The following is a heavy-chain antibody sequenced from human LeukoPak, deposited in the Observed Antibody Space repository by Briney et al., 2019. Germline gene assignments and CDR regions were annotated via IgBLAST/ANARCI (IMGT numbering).Heavy chain of an antibody. J-gene: IGHJ4*02. Sequence: GGSLRLSCAASGFSFSTYGLPWVRQAPGKGLEWISYISSRSETIYYADSVKGRFTISRDNAKNSLSLQMNSLRAEDTALYYCARGPSTWIDYWGQGTLVTVSS. CDR2: ISSRSETI. CDR1: GFSFSTYG. CDR3: ARGPSTWIDY. D-gene: IGHD5-12*01. V-gene: IGHV3-48*04.